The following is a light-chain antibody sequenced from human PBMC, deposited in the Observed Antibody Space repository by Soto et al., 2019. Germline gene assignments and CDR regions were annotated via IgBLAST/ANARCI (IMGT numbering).Light chain of an antibody. CDR2: GAS. CDR1: QSISSNF. V-gene: IGKV3-20*01. CDR3: QQYGSSPRT. Sequence: DIVMTQSPDSLAASLGERATLSCRASQSISSNFLAWYQQKRGQAPRLLIHGASNRATGIPARFSGSGSGTDFTLTISRLEPEDFAVYYCQQYGSSPRTFGQGTTVDIK. J-gene: IGKJ1*01.